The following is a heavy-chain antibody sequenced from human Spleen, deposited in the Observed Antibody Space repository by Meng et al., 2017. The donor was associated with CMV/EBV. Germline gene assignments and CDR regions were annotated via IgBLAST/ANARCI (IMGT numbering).Heavy chain of an antibody. V-gene: IGHV3-7*01. J-gene: IGHJ3*01. Sequence: GESLKISCAASGLTFSSYWMNWVRQAPGKGLEWVANIKQDGSEKYYVDSVRGRFAISRDNAKSSLYLQMNSLRAEDTAVYYCARDRGWYQLLGVFDVWGQG. D-gene: IGHD2-2*01. CDR3: ARDRGWYQLLGVFDV. CDR1: GLTFSSYW. CDR2: IKQDGSEK.